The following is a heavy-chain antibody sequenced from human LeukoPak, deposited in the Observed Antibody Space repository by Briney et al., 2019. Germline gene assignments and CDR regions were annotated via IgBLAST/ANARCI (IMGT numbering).Heavy chain of an antibody. V-gene: IGHV5-51*01. CDR2: IHPGDSNT. D-gene: IGHD6-19*01. Sequence: GESLKISCKGSGYSFTSYSIGWVRQMPGKGLEWMGIIHPGDSNTRYSPSFQGQVTISADKSITTAYLQWSSLKASDTAMYYCASTIPYSSGWYGSYWGQGTLVTVSS. CDR1: GYSFTSYS. J-gene: IGHJ4*02. CDR3: ASTIPYSSGWYGSY.